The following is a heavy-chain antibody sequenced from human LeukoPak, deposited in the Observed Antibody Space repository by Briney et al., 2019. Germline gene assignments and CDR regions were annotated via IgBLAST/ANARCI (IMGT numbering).Heavy chain of an antibody. V-gene: IGHV3-48*03. Sequence: GGSLRLSCAASGFTFSSYEMNWVRQAPGKGLEWVSYISSSGSTIYYADSVKGRFTISRDNAKNSLYLQMNSLRAEDTAVYYCAKDIAAAAVYYFDYWGQGTLVTVSS. CDR1: GFTFSSYE. J-gene: IGHJ4*02. D-gene: IGHD6-13*01. CDR2: ISSSGSTI. CDR3: AKDIAAAAVYYFDY.